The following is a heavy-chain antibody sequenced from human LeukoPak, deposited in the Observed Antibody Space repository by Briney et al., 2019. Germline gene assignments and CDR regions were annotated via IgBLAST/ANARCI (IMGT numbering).Heavy chain of an antibody. CDR1: GGSISSSSYY. Sequence: SETLSLTCTVSGGSISSSSYYWGWIRQPPGKGLEWIGSIYYSGSTYYSPSLKSRVTISVDTSKNQFSLKLSSVTAADTAVYYCARDLYSRAFDIWGQGTMVTVSS. J-gene: IGHJ3*02. CDR3: ARDLYSRAFDI. D-gene: IGHD6-13*01. CDR2: IYYSGST. V-gene: IGHV4-39*07.